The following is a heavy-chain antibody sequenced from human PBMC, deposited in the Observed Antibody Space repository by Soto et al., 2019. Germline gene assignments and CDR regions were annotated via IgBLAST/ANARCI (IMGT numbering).Heavy chain of an antibody. CDR1: GYTFTSYY. D-gene: IGHD2-2*01. CDR2: INPSGGST. V-gene: IGHV1-46*01. J-gene: IGHJ6*02. Sequence: ASVKVSCKASGYTFTSYYMHWVRQAPGQGLEWMGIINPSGGSTSYAQKFQGRVTMTRDTSTSTVYMELSSLRSEDAAVYYCARDLGYCSSTSCYPWYCMDVRGQGTTVTVSS. CDR3: ARDLGYCSSTSCYPWYCMDV.